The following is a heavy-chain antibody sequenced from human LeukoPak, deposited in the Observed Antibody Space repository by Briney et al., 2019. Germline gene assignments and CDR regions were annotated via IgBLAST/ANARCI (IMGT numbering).Heavy chain of an antibody. J-gene: IGHJ5*02. V-gene: IGHV5-51*01. CDR1: GYSFTSSW. D-gene: IGHD1-26*01. CDR3: ARLVVGATSEGRWFDP. Sequence: GGSLQISCKGSGYSFTSSWIGWVRQMPGKGLEWMGIIYPGDSDTRYGPSFQGQVTISADKSISTAYLQWSSLKASDTAMYYCARLVVGATSEGRWFDPWGQGTLVTVSS. CDR2: IYPGDSDT.